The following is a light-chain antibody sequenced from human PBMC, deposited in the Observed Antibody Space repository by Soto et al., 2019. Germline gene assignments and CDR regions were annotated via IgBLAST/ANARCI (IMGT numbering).Light chain of an antibody. Sequence: DIVLTQSPDSLAVSLGERATIKCKSSQSLLYSSTKRISLAWFQQKPGQPPKLLIYWASAREVGVPDRFSGGGSGTDFTLTISSLQAEDVAVYYCQQYYSTPYTFGQGTKLEI. CDR3: QQYYSTPYT. J-gene: IGKJ2*01. V-gene: IGKV4-1*01. CDR2: WAS. CDR1: QSLLYSSTKRIS.